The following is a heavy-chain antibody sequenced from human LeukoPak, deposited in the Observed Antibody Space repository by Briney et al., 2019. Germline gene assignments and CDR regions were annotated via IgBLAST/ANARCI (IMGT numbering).Heavy chain of an antibody. CDR2: IKSDGSST. V-gene: IGHV3-74*01. CDR1: GFTFSTYW. Sequence: GGSLRLSCAASGFTFSTYWMHWVRQAPGKGLVWVSRIKSDGSSTSYADSVKGRFTISRDNARNTLFLQMNSLRAEDTAVYYCAKYDNSGRAGGYWGQGTLVTVS. D-gene: IGHD3-22*01. CDR3: AKYDNSGRAGGY. J-gene: IGHJ4*02.